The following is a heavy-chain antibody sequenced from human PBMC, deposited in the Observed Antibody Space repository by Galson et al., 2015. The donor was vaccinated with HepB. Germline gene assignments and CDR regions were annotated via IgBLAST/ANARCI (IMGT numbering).Heavy chain of an antibody. D-gene: IGHD2-2*01. CDR1: GFTFSSYW. CDR3: ARGDCSSTSCHLIYYYYYYMDV. Sequence: LRLSCAASGFTFSSYWMHWVRQAPGKGLVWVSRINSDGSSTSYADSVKGRFTISRDNAKNTLYLQMNSLRAEDTAVYYCARGDCSSTSCHLIYYYYYYMDVWGKGTTVTVSS. V-gene: IGHV3-74*01. CDR2: INSDGSST. J-gene: IGHJ6*03.